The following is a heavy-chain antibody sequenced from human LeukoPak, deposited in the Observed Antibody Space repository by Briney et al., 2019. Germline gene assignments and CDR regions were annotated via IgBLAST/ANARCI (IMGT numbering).Heavy chain of an antibody. Sequence: SETLSLTCAVYGGSFNGYYWSWIRQPPGKGLEGIGEINHSGSTNYNPSLKSGVTLSVDTSNNQFYLKLSSVTAADTDVYYWRRGLYCSGGSCYRVAYFDYWGQGTLVTVSS. V-gene: IGHV4-34*01. D-gene: IGHD2-15*01. CDR1: GGSFNGYY. CDR2: INHSGST. J-gene: IGHJ4*02. CDR3: RRGLYCSGGSCYRVAYFDY.